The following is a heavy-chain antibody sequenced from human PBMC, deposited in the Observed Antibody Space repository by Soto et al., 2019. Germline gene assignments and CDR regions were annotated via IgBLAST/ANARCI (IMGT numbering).Heavy chain of an antibody. CDR1: GYTFTSYY. Sequence: GASVKVSCKASGYTFTSYYMHWVRQAPGQGLEWMGIINPSGGSTSYAQKFQGRVTMTRDTSTSTVYMELSSLRSEDTAVYYCARVLKVATKELPSGYWGQGTLVTVSS. J-gene: IGHJ4*02. D-gene: IGHD5-12*01. V-gene: IGHV1-46*01. CDR3: ARVLKVATKELPSGY. CDR2: INPSGGST.